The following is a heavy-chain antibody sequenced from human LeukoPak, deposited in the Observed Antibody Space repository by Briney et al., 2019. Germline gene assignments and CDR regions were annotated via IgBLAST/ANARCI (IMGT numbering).Heavy chain of an antibody. V-gene: IGHV3-66*02. J-gene: IGHJ4*02. CDR3: AREGGGTYYREFDY. CDR1: GFTLSSNY. D-gene: IGHD1-26*01. CDR2: IYSGGGA. Sequence: GGTLRLSCAASGFTLSSNYMSWVRQAPGQGLEWLSLIYSGGGACYPASVQGRFTLYRDNSKNTLYLRMTSLRAEDTAVYYCAREGGGTYYREFDYWGQGTLVTVSS.